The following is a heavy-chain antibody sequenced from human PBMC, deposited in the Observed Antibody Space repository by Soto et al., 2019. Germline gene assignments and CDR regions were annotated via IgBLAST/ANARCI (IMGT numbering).Heavy chain of an antibody. V-gene: IGHV3-64D*06. Sequence: PGGSLRLSCSASGFTFSNYAIHWVRQAPGKGLEYVAAITNNGGSTYYADSMKGRFTISRDNSKSTVFLQMSSLRPEDTAIYYCVKHHGPYHLNFELWGRGTLATVSS. CDR1: GFTFSNYA. CDR2: ITNNGGST. J-gene: IGHJ4*02. D-gene: IGHD2-2*01. CDR3: VKHHGPYHLNFEL.